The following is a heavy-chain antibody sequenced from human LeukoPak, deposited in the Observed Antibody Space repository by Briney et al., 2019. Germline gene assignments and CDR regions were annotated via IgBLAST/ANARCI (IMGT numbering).Heavy chain of an antibody. Sequence: SETPSLTCAVYGGSFSGYYWSWIRQPPGKGLEWIGEINHSGSTNYNPSLKSRVTISVDTSKNQFSLKLSSVTAADTAVYYCARGSRRRHHLDYWGQGTLVTVSS. V-gene: IGHV4-34*01. CDR3: ARGSRRRHHLDY. CDR1: GGSFSGYY. CDR2: INHSGST. J-gene: IGHJ4*02. D-gene: IGHD1-14*01.